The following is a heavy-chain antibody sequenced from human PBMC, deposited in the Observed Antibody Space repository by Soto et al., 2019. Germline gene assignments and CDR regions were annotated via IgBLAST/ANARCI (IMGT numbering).Heavy chain of an antibody. V-gene: IGHV4-59*08. J-gene: IGHJ3*02. D-gene: IGHD1-20*01. CDR1: GGSISSYY. CDR3: ARAWYNWNGLPLDI. CDR2: IYYSGST. Sequence: QVQLQESGPGLVKPSETLSLTCTVSGGSISSYYWSWIRQPPGKGLEWIGYIYYSGSTNYNPSLKSRVPIAVDTSKNHFSLKLSSVTAADTAVYYCARAWYNWNGLPLDIWGQGTMVTVSS.